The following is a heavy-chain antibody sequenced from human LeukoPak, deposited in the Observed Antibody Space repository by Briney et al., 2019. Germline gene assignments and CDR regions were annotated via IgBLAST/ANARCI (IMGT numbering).Heavy chain of an antibody. CDR1: GGSISSYY. V-gene: IGHV4-59*08. D-gene: IGHD5-18*01. Sequence: PSETLSLTCSVSGGSISSYYWSWIRQPPGKRLECIGYINYSGSTNYNPSLKSRVTISVDTSKNQFSLKLSSVTAADTAVYYCARRSYGTDYFDYWGQGTLVTVSS. CDR2: INYSGST. J-gene: IGHJ4*02. CDR3: ARRSYGTDYFDY.